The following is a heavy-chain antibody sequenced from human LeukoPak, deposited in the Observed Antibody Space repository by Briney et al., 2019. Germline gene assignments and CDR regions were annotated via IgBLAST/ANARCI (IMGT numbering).Heavy chain of an antibody. J-gene: IGHJ4*02. CDR3: AKGIQLWSEDENVGY. V-gene: IGHV3-33*06. CDR1: GFTFSNYG. CDR2: IWYDGSKK. D-gene: IGHD5-18*01. Sequence: GRSLRLSCTASGFTFSNYGLLWVRQAAGKGLEWMAIIWYDGSKKYYGDSVKGRFTISRDNSKNTLYLQMNSLRAEDTAVYYCAKGIQLWSEDENVGYWGQGTLVTVSS.